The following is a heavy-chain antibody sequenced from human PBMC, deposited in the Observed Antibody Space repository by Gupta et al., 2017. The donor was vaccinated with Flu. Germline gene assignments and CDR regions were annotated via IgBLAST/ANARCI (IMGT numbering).Heavy chain of an antibody. CDR3: ARGSLGGSSFAPY. CDR1: RYA. Sequence: RYAMHWLRQAPGKGLEWVAATSPDGMKKEYAESVKGRFTISRDNSKNHQYLQMDSLRVYDTAMYYCARGSLGGSSFAPYWCQGTLVTVS. V-gene: IGHV3-30*04. CDR2: TSPDGMKK. J-gene: IGHJ4*02. D-gene: IGHD2-15*01.